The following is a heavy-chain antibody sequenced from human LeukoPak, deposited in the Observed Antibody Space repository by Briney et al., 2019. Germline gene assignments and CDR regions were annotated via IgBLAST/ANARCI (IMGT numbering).Heavy chain of an antibody. J-gene: IGHJ1*01. Sequence: ASVKVSCKASGYSLTSYDINWVRQAPGQGLGWMGWINVYKGNTNYAEKLQGRVTMTTDTSTSTAYMELRSPRSDDTAVYYCARGSREGYTSSWYPGEYFQHWGQGTLVTVSS. CDR3: ARGSREGYTSSWYPGEYFQH. CDR2: INVYKGNT. D-gene: IGHD6-13*01. V-gene: IGHV1-18*01. CDR1: GYSLTSYD.